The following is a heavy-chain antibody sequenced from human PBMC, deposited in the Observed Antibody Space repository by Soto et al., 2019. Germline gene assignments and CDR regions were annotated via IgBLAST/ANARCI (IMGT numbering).Heavy chain of an antibody. CDR3: AKDLWSSVRLYSSVDY. Sequence: EVQLLESGGGLVQPGGSLRLSCAASGFPFSNFAMSWVRQAPGKGLEWVSTFTATSGGTFYADSVKGRFTISRDTSRNTLFLQMNSLRPEDTAVYYCAKDLWSSVRLYSSVDYWGQGTLVTVSS. J-gene: IGHJ4*02. CDR2: FTATSGGT. V-gene: IGHV3-23*01. D-gene: IGHD3-22*01. CDR1: GFPFSNFA.